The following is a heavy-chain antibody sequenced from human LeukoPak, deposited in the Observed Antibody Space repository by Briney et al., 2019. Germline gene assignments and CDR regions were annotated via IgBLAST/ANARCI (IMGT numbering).Heavy chain of an antibody. CDR1: GYTFTGYY. J-gene: IGHJ6*03. Sequence: ASVKVSCKASGYTFTGYYFHWVRQAPGQGLEWMGWINPNTAGTNYAQKFLGGVTLTWDTSISTAYMELNRLTSDDTAVYYCATSAGDYRAGHYYYMGVRGKGTSVTVSS. D-gene: IGHD4-11*01. CDR3: ATSAGDYRAGHYYYMGV. V-gene: IGHV1-2*02. CDR2: INPNTAGT.